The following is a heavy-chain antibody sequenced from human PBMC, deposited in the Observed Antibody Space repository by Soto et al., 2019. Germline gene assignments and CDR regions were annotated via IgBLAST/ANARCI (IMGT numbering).Heavy chain of an antibody. Sequence: GGSLRLSCAASGFTFSSYAMSWVRQAPGKGLERVSAISGSGGSTYYAESVKGRFTISRDNSKNTLYLQMNSLRAEDTAVYYCAKDRYNSGPFDYWGQGTLVTVSS. J-gene: IGHJ4*02. V-gene: IGHV3-23*01. CDR1: GFTFSSYA. CDR3: AKDRYNSGPFDY. CDR2: ISGSGGST. D-gene: IGHD3-16*02.